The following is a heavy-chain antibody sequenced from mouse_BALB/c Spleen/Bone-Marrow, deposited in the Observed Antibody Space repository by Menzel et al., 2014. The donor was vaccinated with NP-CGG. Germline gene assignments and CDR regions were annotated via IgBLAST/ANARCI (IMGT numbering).Heavy chain of an antibody. CDR2: INPDSSTI. D-gene: IGHD1-1*01. Sequence: EVKLVESGGGLVQPGGSLKLSCAASGFDFSRYWMSWVRQVPGKGLEWIGEINPDSSTINYTPSLKDKFIISRDNAKNTPYLQMSKVRSEDTALYYCARLNYYGNLFVWGAGTTVTVSS. CDR1: GFDFSRYW. V-gene: IGHV4-1*02. CDR3: ARLNYYGNLFV. J-gene: IGHJ1*01.